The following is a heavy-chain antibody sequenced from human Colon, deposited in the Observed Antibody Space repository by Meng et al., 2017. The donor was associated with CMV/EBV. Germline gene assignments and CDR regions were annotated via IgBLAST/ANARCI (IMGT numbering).Heavy chain of an antibody. CDR3: ARVNYDSSGYSYGMDV. Sequence: ASVKVSCKASGNIFSSAYVHWVRQAPGQGLDWVGMVSLTGERPKYAQKFQGRVTMTRDTSISTAYMELSSLRSEDTAVYYCARVNYDSSGYSYGMDVWGQGTTVTVSS. CDR1: GNIFSSAY. D-gene: IGHD3-22*01. CDR2: VSLTGERP. J-gene: IGHJ6*02. V-gene: IGHV1-46*01.